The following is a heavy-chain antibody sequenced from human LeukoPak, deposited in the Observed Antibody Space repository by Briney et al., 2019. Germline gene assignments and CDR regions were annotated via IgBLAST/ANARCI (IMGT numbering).Heavy chain of an antibody. Sequence: GGSLRLSCAASGFTVSSNYMNWVRQAPGKGLEWVSVIYTSGNTYYADSVKGRFTISKDISKNTLYLQMNSLRAEDTAVYYCARGGSGWYLYDSWGQGTLVTVSS. V-gene: IGHV3-66*01. CDR3: ARGGSGWYLYDS. D-gene: IGHD6-19*01. J-gene: IGHJ4*02. CDR1: GFTVSSNY. CDR2: IYTSGNT.